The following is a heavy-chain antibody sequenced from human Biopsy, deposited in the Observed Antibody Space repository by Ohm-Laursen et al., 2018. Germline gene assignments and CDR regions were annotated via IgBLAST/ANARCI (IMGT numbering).Heavy chain of an antibody. CDR1: GDSIARYY. CDR2: IYYSGRP. V-gene: IGHV4-59*01. CDR3: ARVDRYNFDHYIMDA. J-gene: IGHJ6*02. D-gene: IGHD1-20*01. Sequence: SETLSLTCTVSGDSIARYYWTWIRQSPGKGLEWIADIYYSGRPNYNPSLKGRVVISVDRSRNQFFLKLTSATAADTAIYYCARVDRYNFDHYIMDAWGRGTTVTVSS.